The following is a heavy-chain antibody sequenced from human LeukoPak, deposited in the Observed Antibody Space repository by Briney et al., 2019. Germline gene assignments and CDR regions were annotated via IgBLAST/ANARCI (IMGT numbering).Heavy chain of an antibody. J-gene: IGHJ4*02. D-gene: IGHD5-12*01. V-gene: IGHV1-8*01. CDR2: MNPNSGNT. CDR1: GYTFTSYD. Sequence: ASVKVSCKASGYTFTSYDINWVRQATGQGPEWMGWMNPNSGNTGYAQKFQGRVTMTRNTSISTAYMELSSLRSEDTAVYYCARASRVATIAMIEYYFDYWGQGTLVTVSS. CDR3: ARASRVATIAMIEYYFDY.